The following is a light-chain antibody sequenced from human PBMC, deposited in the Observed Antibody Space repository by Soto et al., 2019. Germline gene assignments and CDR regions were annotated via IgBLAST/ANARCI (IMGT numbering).Light chain of an antibody. CDR3: QQYTTSPFT. J-gene: IGKJ3*01. Sequence: EIVLTQSPGTLSLSPGERATLYCRASQSVGSNYLAWYQQKPGQAPRVLIYGASSRATGIPDRFSGSGSGADFTLTISRLEPEYFAVYYCQQYTTSPFTFGPGTKVDI. CDR2: GAS. V-gene: IGKV3-20*01. CDR1: QSVGSNY.